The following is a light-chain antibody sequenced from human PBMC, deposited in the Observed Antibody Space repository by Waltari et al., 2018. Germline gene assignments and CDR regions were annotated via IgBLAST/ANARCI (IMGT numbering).Light chain of an antibody. CDR2: DAS. J-gene: IGKJ4*01. Sequence: EIVLTQSPATLSLSPGERATLSCRASQSVSRYLAWYQQKPGQAPRLLIYDASNRATGIPARISGSGSGTDFTLTISSLEPEDFAVYYCQQRINWPLTFGGGTKVESK. V-gene: IGKV3-11*01. CDR3: QQRINWPLT. CDR1: QSVSRY.